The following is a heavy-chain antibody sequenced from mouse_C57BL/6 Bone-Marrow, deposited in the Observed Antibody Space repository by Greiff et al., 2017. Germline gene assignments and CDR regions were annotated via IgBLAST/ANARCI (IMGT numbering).Heavy chain of an antibody. CDR1: EYEFPSHD. CDR3: GERNDYDWFAY. D-gene: IGHD2-4*01. Sequence: EVKVEESGGGLVQPGESLKLSCESNEYEFPSHDMSWVRKTPEKRLELVAAINSDGGSTYYPDTMERRFIISRDNTKKTLYLQRSSLRSEDTALYYCGERNDYDWFAYWGQGTLVTVSA. V-gene: IGHV5-2*03. CDR2: INSDGGST. J-gene: IGHJ3*01.